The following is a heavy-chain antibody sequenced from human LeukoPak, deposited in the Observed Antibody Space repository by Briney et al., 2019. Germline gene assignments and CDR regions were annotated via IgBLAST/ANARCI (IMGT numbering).Heavy chain of an antibody. CDR3: ARDIVVVPAGSSDAFDI. D-gene: IGHD2-2*01. J-gene: IGHJ3*02. CDR1: GYTFTNFY. CDR2: INPSGGST. Sequence: RASVKVSCKASGYTFTNFYLHWVRQAPGQGLEWMGIINPSGGSTSYAQKFQGRVTMTRDMSTSTVYMELSSLRSEDTAVYYCARDIVVVPAGSSDAFDIWGQGTMVTVSS. V-gene: IGHV1-46*01.